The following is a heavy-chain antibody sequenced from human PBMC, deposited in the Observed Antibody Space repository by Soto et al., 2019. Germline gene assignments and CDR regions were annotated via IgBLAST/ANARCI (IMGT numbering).Heavy chain of an antibody. J-gene: IGHJ4*02. Sequence: VQLPESGPGLVKPSETLSLTCSVSGGSISNHYWSWIRQPPGKGLEWIGYIYYNGNTNYNPSLKSRVTMSVDTSRNQISLKLTTVTAADTAVYYCTRANWYSEYWGQGTLVTVSS. CDR1: GGSISNHY. V-gene: IGHV4-59*11. CDR3: TRANWYSEY. CDR2: IYYNGNT. D-gene: IGHD7-27*01.